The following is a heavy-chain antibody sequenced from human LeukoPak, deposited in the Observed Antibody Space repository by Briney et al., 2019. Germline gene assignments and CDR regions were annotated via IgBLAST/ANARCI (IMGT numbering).Heavy chain of an antibody. J-gene: IGHJ5*02. CDR2: ISASGDRT. CDR1: GFTFSSYA. CDR3: AKNGEVLSWFDP. V-gene: IGHV3-23*01. Sequence: GGSLRLSCAASGFTFSSYAMSWVRQAPGRGLEWVSAISASGDRTYYADSVKGRFTISRDNSKNTLYLQMDSLRAEDTAVYSCAKNGEVLSWFDPWGQGTLVTVSS. D-gene: IGHD3-10*01.